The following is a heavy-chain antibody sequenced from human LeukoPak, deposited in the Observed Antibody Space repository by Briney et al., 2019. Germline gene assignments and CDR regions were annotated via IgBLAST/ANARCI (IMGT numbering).Heavy chain of an antibody. CDR3: ARSRPFDY. V-gene: IGHV5-51*01. J-gene: IGHJ4*02. CDR1: GYTFTSYW. CDR2: IYPGDSDT. Sequence: GESLQISCKASGYTFTSYWIGWVRQMPGKGLEWMGIIYPGDSDTRYSPSFEGQVTFSADKSTSTAYLQWSSLQASDTAMYYCARSRPFDYWGQGTLVTVSS.